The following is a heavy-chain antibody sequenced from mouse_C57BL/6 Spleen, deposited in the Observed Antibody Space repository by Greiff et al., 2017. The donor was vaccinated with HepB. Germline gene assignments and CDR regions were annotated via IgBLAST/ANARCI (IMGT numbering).Heavy chain of an antibody. J-gene: IGHJ1*03. D-gene: IGHD2-3*01. CDR3: AKGASDGYYPWYFDV. Sequence: QVQLQQSGAELVRPGTSVKMSCKASGYTFTNYWIGWAKQRPGHGLEWIGDIYPGGGYTNYNEKFKGKATLTADKSSSTAYMQFSSLTSEDSAIYYCAKGASDGYYPWYFDVWGTGTTVTVSS. CDR1: GYTFTNYW. V-gene: IGHV1-63*01. CDR2: IYPGGGYT.